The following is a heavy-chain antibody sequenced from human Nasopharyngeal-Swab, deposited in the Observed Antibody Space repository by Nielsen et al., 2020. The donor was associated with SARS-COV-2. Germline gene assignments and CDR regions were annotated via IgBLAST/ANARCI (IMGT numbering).Heavy chain of an antibody. Sequence: ASVKVSCKASGYTFTSYCISWLLQAPGQGLEWLGWISAYNGNTNYAQKLQGRVTMTTDTSTSTAYMELRSLRSDDTAVYYCSREGGIAAAGTGYYYYYGMDVWGQGTTVTVSS. CDR2: ISAYNGNT. J-gene: IGHJ6*02. CDR3: SREGGIAAAGTGYYYYYGMDV. D-gene: IGHD6-13*01. V-gene: IGHV1-18*01. CDR1: GYTFTSYC.